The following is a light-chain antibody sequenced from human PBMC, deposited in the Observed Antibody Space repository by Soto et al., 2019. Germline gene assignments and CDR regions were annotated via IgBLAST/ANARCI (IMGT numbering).Light chain of an antibody. CDR2: AAS. V-gene: IGKV1-39*01. CDR1: QSISSY. J-gene: IGKJ1*01. CDR3: QQSYSRT. Sequence: DIQMTQSPSSLSASVGDRVTITCRASQSISSYLNWYQQKPGKAPKLLIYAASSLQSGVPSRFSGSGPGTDFTLTISSLQPEDFATYYCQQSYSRTFGQGTEVEIK.